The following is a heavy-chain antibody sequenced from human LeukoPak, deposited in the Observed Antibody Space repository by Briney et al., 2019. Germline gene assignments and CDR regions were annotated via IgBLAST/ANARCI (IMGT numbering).Heavy chain of an antibody. CDR1: GFTFSSYS. CDR2: ISSSSSTI. V-gene: IGHV3-48*01. CDR3: ARDSTPYKQWDGMDV. D-gene: IGHD6-19*01. J-gene: IGHJ6*02. Sequence: GGSLRLSCAASGFTFSSYSMNWVRQAPGKGLEWVSYISSSSSTIDYADSVKGRFTISRDNAKNSLYLQMNSLRAEDTAVYYCARDSTPYKQWDGMDVWGQGTTVTVSS.